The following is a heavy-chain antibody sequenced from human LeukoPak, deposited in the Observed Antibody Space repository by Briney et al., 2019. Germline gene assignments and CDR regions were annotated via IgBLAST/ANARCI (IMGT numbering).Heavy chain of an antibody. V-gene: IGHV3-7*01. J-gene: IGHJ4*02. CDR3: ARKRPNYFDS. CDR1: GFTFSNYW. CDR2: INLDGSQK. Sequence: GGSLRLSCAASGFTFSNYWMAWVRQAPGKGPEWVDNINLDGSQKYYVDSVKGRFTISRDNAENSLYLQMNSLRAADTALYCCARKRPNYFDSWGQGTLVTASS.